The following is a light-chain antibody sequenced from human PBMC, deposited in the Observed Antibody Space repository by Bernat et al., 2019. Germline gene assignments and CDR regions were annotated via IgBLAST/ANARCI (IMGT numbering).Light chain of an antibody. Sequence: EIVMTQSPATLSVSPGERATLSCRASQSVSSNLAWYQQKPGQALRLLIYGASTRATGIPARFSGSGSGTEFTLTISRLQSEDFAAYYCQQYNHWPLTFGGGTKVEIK. J-gene: IGKJ4*01. CDR3: QQYNHWPLT. CDR2: GAS. V-gene: IGKV3-15*01. CDR1: QSVSSN.